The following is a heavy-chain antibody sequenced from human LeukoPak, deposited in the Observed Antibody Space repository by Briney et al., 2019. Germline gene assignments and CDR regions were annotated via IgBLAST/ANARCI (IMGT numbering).Heavy chain of an antibody. CDR2: ISYDGSNK. Sequence: GGSLRLSCAASGFTFSSYAMHWVRQAPGKGLEWVAVISYDGSNKYYADSVKGRFTISRDNSKNTLYLQMSSLRAEDTVVYYCAREDYYDSSGPLPYWGQGTLVTVSS. D-gene: IGHD3-22*01. CDR3: AREDYYDSSGPLPY. J-gene: IGHJ4*02. CDR1: GFTFSSYA. V-gene: IGHV3-30*15.